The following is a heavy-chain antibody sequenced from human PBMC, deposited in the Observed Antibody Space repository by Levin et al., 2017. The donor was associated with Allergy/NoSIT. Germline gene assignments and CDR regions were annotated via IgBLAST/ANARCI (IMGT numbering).Heavy chain of an antibody. J-gene: IGHJ6*02. Sequence: SETLSLTCTVSGGSISSSSYYWGWIRQPPGKGLEWIGSIYYSGSTYYNPSLKSRVTISVDTSKNQFSLKLSSVTAADTAVYYCARRGSSSHYYYYGMDVWGQGTTVTVSS. CDR2: IYYSGST. V-gene: IGHV4-39*01. D-gene: IGHD6-6*01. CDR3: ARRGSSSHYYYYGMDV. CDR1: GGSISSSSYY.